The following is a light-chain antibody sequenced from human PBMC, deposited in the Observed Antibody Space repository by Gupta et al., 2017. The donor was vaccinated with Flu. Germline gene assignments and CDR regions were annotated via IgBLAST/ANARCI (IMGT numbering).Light chain of an antibody. V-gene: IGKV1-33*01. CDR1: QDITKY. CDR2: DAS. J-gene: IGKJ2*04. CDR3: LQYDNVPRS. Sequence: DIQMTQSPSSLAASVGDTVPIICRASQDITKYLNWYHQKPGKAPQLLIYDASNLETGVPSRFSGSGSGTDFTFSISSLQPEDIGTYFCLQYDNVPRSFGQGTKVEIK.